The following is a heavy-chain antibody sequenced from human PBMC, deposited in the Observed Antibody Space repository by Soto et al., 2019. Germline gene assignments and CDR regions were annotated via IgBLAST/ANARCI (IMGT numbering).Heavy chain of an antibody. J-gene: IGHJ6*02. V-gene: IGHV4-34*01. Sequence: SETLSLTCAVYGGSFSGYYWSWIRQPPGKGLEWIGEINHSGSTNYNPSLKSRVTISVDTSKNQFSLKLSSVTAADTAVYYCARRDRRWYYCSGASCYGNHYYYYGMDVWGQGTTVTVSS. CDR3: ARRDRRWYYCSGASCYGNHYYYYGMDV. CDR2: INHSGST. CDR1: GGSFSGYY. D-gene: IGHD2-15*01.